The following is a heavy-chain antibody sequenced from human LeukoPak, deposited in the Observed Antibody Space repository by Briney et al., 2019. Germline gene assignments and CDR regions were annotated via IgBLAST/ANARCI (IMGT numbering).Heavy chain of an antibody. D-gene: IGHD2/OR15-2a*01. V-gene: IGHV3-21*01. CDR3: VRDVGEIEPLALDY. CDR2: ISSSSRYR. Sequence: GRSLRLSCAASGFSFSSYSINWVRQAPGKGLEWVSFISSSSRYRYYADSVKGRFTISRDNAKNSMYLQMNSLRREDTAVYYCVRDVGEIEPLALDYWGQGTLVTVSS. CDR1: GFSFSSYS. J-gene: IGHJ4*02.